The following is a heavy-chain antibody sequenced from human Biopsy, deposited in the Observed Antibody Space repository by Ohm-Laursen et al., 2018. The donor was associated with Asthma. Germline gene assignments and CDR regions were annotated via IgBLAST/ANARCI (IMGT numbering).Heavy chain of an antibody. CDR3: ARAYGGSFFSGSFDI. CDR2: IYSGGGT. Sequence: SLRLSCAASGFTVSTNGMSWVRQPPGKGREWVSVIYSGGGTYYADSVQGRVTISRDNSKNTLSLQMNSLRAEDTSVYYCARAYGGSFFSGSFDIWGQGTMVTVSS. V-gene: IGHV3-53*01. J-gene: IGHJ3*02. CDR1: GFTVSTNG. D-gene: IGHD4-23*01.